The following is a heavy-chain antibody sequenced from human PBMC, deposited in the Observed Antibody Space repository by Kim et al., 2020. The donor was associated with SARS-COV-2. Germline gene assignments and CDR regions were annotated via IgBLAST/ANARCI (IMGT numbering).Heavy chain of an antibody. CDR3: AKPISGYDFADY. V-gene: IGHV3-30*18. CDR1: GFTFSSYG. CDR2: ISYDGSNK. J-gene: IGHJ4*02. D-gene: IGHD5-12*01. Sequence: GGSLRLSCAASGFTFSSYGMHWVRQAPGKGLEWVAVISYDGSNKYYADSVKGRFTISRDNSKNTLYLQMNSLRAEDTAVYYCAKPISGYDFADYWGQGTLVTVSP.